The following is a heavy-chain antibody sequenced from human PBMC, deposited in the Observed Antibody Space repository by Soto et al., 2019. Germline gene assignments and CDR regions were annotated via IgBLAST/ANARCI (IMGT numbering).Heavy chain of an antibody. J-gene: IGHJ4*02. Sequence: LSLTCTVSGGSISSGGYYWSWIRQHPGKGLEWIGYIYYSGSTYYNPSLKSRVTISVDTSKNQFSLKLSSVTAADTAVYYCASSQDSSGYYGPFDYWGQGTLVTVSS. CDR3: ASSQDSSGYYGPFDY. CDR2: IYYSGST. CDR1: GGSISSGGYY. V-gene: IGHV4-31*03. D-gene: IGHD3-22*01.